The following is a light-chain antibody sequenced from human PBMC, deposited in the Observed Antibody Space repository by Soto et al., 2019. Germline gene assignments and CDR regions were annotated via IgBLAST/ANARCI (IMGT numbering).Light chain of an antibody. CDR2: EVS. CDR3: SSYTSIITLYV. CDR1: SSDVGGYNY. J-gene: IGLJ1*01. V-gene: IGLV2-14*01. Sequence: QSVLTQPASVSGSPGQSITISCTGTSSDVGGYNYVSWYQQHPGKAPKLMIYEVSNRPSGVSNRFSGSKSGNTASLTISGLQAEDEADYYCSSYTSIITLYVFGNGTKVTVL.